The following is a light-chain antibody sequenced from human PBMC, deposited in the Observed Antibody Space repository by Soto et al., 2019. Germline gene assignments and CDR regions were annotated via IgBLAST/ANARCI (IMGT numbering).Light chain of an antibody. J-gene: IGKJ4*01. Sequence: IVMTQSPATLSVSPGEKATLSCRASQSVTSNYLAWYQQKPGQAPRLLIYDASNRATGIPARFSGSGSGADFTLTISSLEPEDFAVYYCQQRSNWPLTFGGGPKVDI. CDR2: DAS. CDR3: QQRSNWPLT. V-gene: IGKV3-11*01. CDR1: QSVTSNY.